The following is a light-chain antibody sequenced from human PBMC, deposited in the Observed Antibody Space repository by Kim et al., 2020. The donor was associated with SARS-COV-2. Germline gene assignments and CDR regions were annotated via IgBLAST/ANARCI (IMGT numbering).Light chain of an antibody. CDR2: DTS. V-gene: IGKV3-11*01. CDR1: QHIGGQ. CDR3: QQRSNWPLT. J-gene: IGKJ4*01. Sequence: WPPGETPPLSCTARQHIGGQLGWYQQKPGQAPRLLIFDTSNRAAGIPARFSGSGSETDFTLTISSLEPEDFAVYFCQQRSNWPLTFGGGTKLEI.